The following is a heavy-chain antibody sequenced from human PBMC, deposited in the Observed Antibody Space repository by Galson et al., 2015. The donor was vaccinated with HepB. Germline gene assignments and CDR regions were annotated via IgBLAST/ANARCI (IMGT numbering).Heavy chain of an antibody. CDR3: ARVGHDYGHRGVYYYMDV. J-gene: IGHJ6*03. D-gene: IGHD4-17*01. CDR2: MNWDVGST. Sequence: SLRLSCEASGFTFGDYVRGWVRRWPGKGLGWGSGMNWDVGSTGYADSVKGRFTISRDNAKNSLYLQMNSLRAEDTAVYHCARVGHDYGHRGVYYYMDVWGKGTPVTVSS. CDR1: GFTFGDYV. V-gene: IGHV3-20*01.